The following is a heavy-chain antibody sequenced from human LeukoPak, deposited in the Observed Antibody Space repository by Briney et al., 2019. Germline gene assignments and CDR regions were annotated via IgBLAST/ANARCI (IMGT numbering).Heavy chain of an antibody. D-gene: IGHD2-8*01. V-gene: IGHV4-4*02. CDR2: ISLTGLT. Sequence: SETLSLTCGVSGGSISNTNWCSWVRQPPGQGLEWIGEISLTGLTHYNPSLESRVTVSLDKSKNQLSLNLTSVTAADTAVYYCSRENGAFSPFGYWGQGTLVTVLS. J-gene: IGHJ4*02. CDR3: SRENGAFSPFGY. CDR1: GGSISNTNW.